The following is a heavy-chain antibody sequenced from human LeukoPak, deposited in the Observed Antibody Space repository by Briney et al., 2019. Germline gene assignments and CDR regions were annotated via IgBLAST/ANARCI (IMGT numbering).Heavy chain of an antibody. CDR3: AKDIGYSYGPDFDY. V-gene: IGHV3-9*01. CDR1: GFTFSSYA. J-gene: IGHJ4*02. D-gene: IGHD5-18*01. CDR2: ISWNSGSI. Sequence: GGSLRLSCAASGFTFSSYAMHWVRQAPGKGLEWVSGISWNSGSIGYADSVKGRFTISRDNAKNSLYLQMNSLRAEDTALYYCAKDIGYSYGPDFDYWGQGTLVTVSS.